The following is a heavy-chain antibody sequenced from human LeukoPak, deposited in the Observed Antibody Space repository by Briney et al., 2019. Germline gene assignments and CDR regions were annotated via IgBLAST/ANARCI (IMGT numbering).Heavy chain of an antibody. V-gene: IGHV3-11*01. D-gene: IGHD3-10*01. CDR1: GFTFSDYY. Sequence: GGSLRLSCAASGFTFSDYYMSWIRQAPGKGLEWISYISSTGSNIYYADSVKGRFTISRDNAKNSLYLQMNSLRVEDTAVYYCAKSNGYGLIDIWGQGTMVTVSS. CDR2: ISSTGSNI. CDR3: AKSNGYGLIDI. J-gene: IGHJ3*02.